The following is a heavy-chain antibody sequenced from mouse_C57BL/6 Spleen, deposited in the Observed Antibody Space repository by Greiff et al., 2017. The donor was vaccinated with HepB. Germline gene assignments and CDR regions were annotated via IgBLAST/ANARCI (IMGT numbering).Heavy chain of an antibody. V-gene: IGHV3-6*01. Sequence: ESGPGLVKPSQSLSLTCSVTGYSITSGYYWNWIRQFPGNKLEWMGYISYDGSNNYNPSLKNRISITRDTSKNQFFLKLNSVTTEDTATYYCARGDDYHWYFDVWGTGTTVTVSS. D-gene: IGHD2-4*01. CDR3: ARGDDYHWYFDV. CDR1: GYSITSGYY. CDR2: ISYDGSN. J-gene: IGHJ1*03.